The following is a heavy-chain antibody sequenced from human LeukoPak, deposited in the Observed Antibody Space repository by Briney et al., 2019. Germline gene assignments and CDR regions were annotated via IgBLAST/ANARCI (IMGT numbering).Heavy chain of an antibody. CDR1: GFTFSSYA. CDR3: ARGLQSSSYVELDY. D-gene: IGHD1-26*01. J-gene: IGHJ4*02. V-gene: IGHV3-30-3*01. Sequence: PGGSLRLSCAASGFTFSSYAMHWVRQAPGKELEWMAVISYDGSNKYYADSVKGRFTISRDNSKNTLYLLMNSLRVDDTAVYYCARGLQSSSYVELDYWGQGTLVTVSS. CDR2: ISYDGSNK.